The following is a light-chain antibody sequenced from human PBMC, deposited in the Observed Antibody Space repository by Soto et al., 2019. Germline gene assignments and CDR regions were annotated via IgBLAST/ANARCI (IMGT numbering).Light chain of an antibody. CDR3: QQYGSSLWT. V-gene: IGKV3-20*01. CDR2: GAS. Sequence: EIVLTQSPATLSLSPAEIATLSCRASQSVSSSYLAWYQQKPGQAPRLLIYGASSRATGIPDRFSGSGSGTDFTLTISRLEPEDFAVYYCQQYGSSLWTFGQGTKVDIK. J-gene: IGKJ1*01. CDR1: QSVSSSY.